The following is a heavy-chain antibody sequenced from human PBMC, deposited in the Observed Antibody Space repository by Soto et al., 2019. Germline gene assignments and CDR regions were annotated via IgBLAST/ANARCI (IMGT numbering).Heavy chain of an antibody. D-gene: IGHD2-2*02. Sequence: GGSLRLSCVTSGFTFSDFVMQWVRQAPGKGLEWVAVIWYDGSDKYYADSVKGRFTISRDNSKNTVYLQMNSLRAEDTAVYYCVRGSYCTPTTCYNLAWFDPWGQGTLVTVSS. CDR2: IWYDGSDK. J-gene: IGHJ5*02. V-gene: IGHV3-33*01. CDR3: VRGSYCTPTTCYNLAWFDP. CDR1: GFTFSDFV.